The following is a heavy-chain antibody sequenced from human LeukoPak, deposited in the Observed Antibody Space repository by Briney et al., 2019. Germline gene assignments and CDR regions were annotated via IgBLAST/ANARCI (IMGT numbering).Heavy chain of an antibody. Sequence: ASVKVSCKASGYTFTSYYMHWVRQAPGQGLEWMGIINPSGGSTSYAQKFQGIVTMTRDTSTSTVYMELSSLRSEDTAVYYCARADTQNTWIQLWALPTGFDYWGQGTLVTVSS. V-gene: IGHV1-46*01. CDR3: ARADTQNTWIQLWALPTGFDY. J-gene: IGHJ4*02. D-gene: IGHD5-18*01. CDR1: GYTFTSYY. CDR2: INPSGGST.